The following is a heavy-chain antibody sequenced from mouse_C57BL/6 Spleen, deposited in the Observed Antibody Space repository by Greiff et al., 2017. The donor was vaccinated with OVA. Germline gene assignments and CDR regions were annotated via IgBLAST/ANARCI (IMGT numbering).Heavy chain of an antibody. CDR2: IYPGDGDT. D-gene: IGHD2-1*01. CDR1: GYAFSRYW. V-gene: IGHV1-80*01. J-gene: IGHJ3*01. Sequence: VKLMESGAELVKPGASVKISCKASGYAFSRYWMNWVKQRPGKGLEWIGQIYPGDGDTNYNGKFKGKATLTADKSSSTAYMQLSSLTSEDSAVYFCARWDYGNYEFAYWGQGTLVTVSA. CDR3: ARWDYGNYEFAY.